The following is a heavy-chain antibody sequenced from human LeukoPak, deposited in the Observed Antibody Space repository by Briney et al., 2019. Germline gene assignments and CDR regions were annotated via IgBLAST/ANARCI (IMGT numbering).Heavy chain of an antibody. Sequence: GESLKISCKGSGYSFTSYWIGWVRQMPGKGLEWMGIIYPGDSDTRYSPSFQGQVTISADKSISTAYLQWSSLKASDTAMYYCARQISDGGYSSGWPRLDHWGQGTLVTVSS. D-gene: IGHD6-19*01. J-gene: IGHJ4*02. V-gene: IGHV5-51*01. CDR2: IYPGDSDT. CDR1: GYSFTSYW. CDR3: ARQISDGGYSSGWPRLDH.